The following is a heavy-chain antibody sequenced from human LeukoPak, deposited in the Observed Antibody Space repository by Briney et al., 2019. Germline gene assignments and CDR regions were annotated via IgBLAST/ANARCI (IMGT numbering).Heavy chain of an antibody. CDR2: IYSGGST. J-gene: IGHJ4*02. CDR3: ARDPSSGSHSGDY. CDR1: GFTVSSNY. D-gene: IGHD1-26*01. Sequence: GGSLRLSCAASGFTVSSNYMTWVRQAPGKGLEWGSVIYSGGSTYYADSVKGGFTISRDNSKNTLYLQMNSLRAEDTAVYYCARDPSSGSHSGDYWGQGTLVTVSS. V-gene: IGHV3-53*01.